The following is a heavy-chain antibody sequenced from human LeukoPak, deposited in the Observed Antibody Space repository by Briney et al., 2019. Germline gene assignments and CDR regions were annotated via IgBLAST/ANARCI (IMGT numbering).Heavy chain of an antibody. V-gene: IGHV3-7*01. J-gene: IGHJ4*02. CDR1: GFTFSSYW. CDR2: IKQDGSQK. D-gene: IGHD2-21*02. Sequence: GGSLRLSCAASGFTFSSYWMSWVRQAPGKGLEWVANIKQDGSQKYYVDSVKGRFTISRDNAKNSLYLQMNSLRAEDTAVYCCARDRRNVVVTAIPDTTIDYWGQGTLVTVSS. CDR3: ARDRRNVVVTAIPDTTIDY.